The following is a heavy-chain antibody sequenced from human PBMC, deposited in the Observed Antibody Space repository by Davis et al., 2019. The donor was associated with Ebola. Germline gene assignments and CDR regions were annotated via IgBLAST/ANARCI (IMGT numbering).Heavy chain of an antibody. CDR3: ARRNIRGVINDDY. CDR1: GYSFTSYW. D-gene: IGHD3-10*01. Sequence: GGSLRLSCKGSGYSFTSYWISWVRQMPGKGLEWMGRIDPSDSYTNYSPSFQCHVTISADKSISTAYLQWSSLKASDTAMYYCARRNIRGVINDDYWGQGTLVTVSS. J-gene: IGHJ4*02. V-gene: IGHV5-10-1*01. CDR2: IDPSDSYT.